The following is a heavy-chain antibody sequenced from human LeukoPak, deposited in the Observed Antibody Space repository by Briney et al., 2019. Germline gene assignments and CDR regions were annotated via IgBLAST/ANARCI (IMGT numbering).Heavy chain of an antibody. CDR1: GYTFTSYA. J-gene: IGHJ4*02. D-gene: IGHD6-13*01. V-gene: IGHV7-4-1*02. CDR2: INTNTGNP. CDR3: ARLDGVRQQLFDGY. Sequence: GASVKVSCKASGYTFTSYAMNWVRKAPGQGLEWMGWINTNTGNPTYAQGCTGRFVFSLDTSVSTAYLQISSLKAEDTAVYYCARLDGVRQQLFDGYWGQGTLVTVSS.